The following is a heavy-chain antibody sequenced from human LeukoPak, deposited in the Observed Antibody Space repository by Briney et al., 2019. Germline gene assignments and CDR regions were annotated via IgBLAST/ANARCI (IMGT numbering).Heavy chain of an antibody. V-gene: IGHV1-2*02. D-gene: IGHD2-2*01. Sequence: ASVKVSCKASGYTFTGYYMHWVRQAPGQGLEWMGWINPNSGGTNYAQKFQGRVTMTRDTSISTAYMELSRLRSDDTAVYYCASSLVVVPAADAFDIWGQGTMVTVSS. CDR3: ASSLVVVPAADAFDI. CDR2: INPNSGGT. CDR1: GYTFTGYY. J-gene: IGHJ3*02.